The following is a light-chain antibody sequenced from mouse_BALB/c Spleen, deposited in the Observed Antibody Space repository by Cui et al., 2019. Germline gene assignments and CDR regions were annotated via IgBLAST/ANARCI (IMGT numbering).Light chain of an antibody. CDR1: ENIYSN. CDR3: QHFWGTPFT. J-gene: IGKJ4*01. V-gene: IGKV12-46*01. CDR2: AAT. Sequence: DIQMTQSPASLSVSVGETVTITCRASENIYSNLAWYQQKQGKSPQLLVYAATNLADGVPSRFSGSGSGTQYSLKINSLQSEDFGSYYCQHFWGTPFTFGSGTKVGNKT.